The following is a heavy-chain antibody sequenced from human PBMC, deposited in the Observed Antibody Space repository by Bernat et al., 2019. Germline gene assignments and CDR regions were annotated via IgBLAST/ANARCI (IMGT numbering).Heavy chain of an antibody. CDR2: IDSSSNSI. Sequence: EVQLVESGGGVVQPGGSLRLSCAASGFTFSTYSMIWVRQAPGKGLECVSSIDSSSNSIHYADSVKGRFTVSRDNARDSLYLQMSRLRGEDTAVYFCARVDHDSAGSNLACVYWGQGTLVTVAS. CDR1: GFTFSTYS. J-gene: IGHJ4*02. V-gene: IGHV3-48*01. CDR3: ARVDHDSAGSNLACVY. D-gene: IGHD3-22*01.